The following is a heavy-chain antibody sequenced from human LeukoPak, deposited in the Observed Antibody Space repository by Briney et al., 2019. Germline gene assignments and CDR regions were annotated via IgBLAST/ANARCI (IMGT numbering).Heavy chain of an antibody. CDR2: INHSGST. J-gene: IGHJ4*02. V-gene: IGHV4-34*01. CDR3: ARGRRGKDIVVVPAAPRGVYFDY. Sequence: PSETLSLTCAVYGGTFSGYYWSWIRQPPGKGLEWIGAINHSGSTTYNPSLKSRVTISVDTSKHQFSLKLSSVTAADTAVYYCARGRRGKDIVVVPAAPRGVYFDYWGQGTLVTVSS. CDR1: GGTFSGYY. D-gene: IGHD2-2*01.